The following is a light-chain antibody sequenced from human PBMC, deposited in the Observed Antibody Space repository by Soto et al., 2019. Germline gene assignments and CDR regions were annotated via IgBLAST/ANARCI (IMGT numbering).Light chain of an antibody. V-gene: IGKV3-11*01. Sequence: EVVLTQSPGTLALSPGERATLSCSASQSVSTSLAWYQQKPGQAPRLLIYDASNRAPGIPARFSGSGSGTDFTLSISSLEPEEFAFYYCQQRNNWPPYTFRQGTKLELK. CDR1: QSVSTS. J-gene: IGKJ2*01. CDR2: DAS. CDR3: QQRNNWPPYT.